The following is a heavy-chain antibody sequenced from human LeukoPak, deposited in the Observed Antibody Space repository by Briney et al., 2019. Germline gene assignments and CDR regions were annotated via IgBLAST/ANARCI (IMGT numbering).Heavy chain of an antibody. J-gene: IGHJ5*02. CDR3: ARVGHGGYCSSTSCYIGWFDP. D-gene: IGHD2-2*02. Sequence: GASVKVSCKASGYTFTGYYMHWVRQAPGQGLEWMGWINPNSGGTNYAQKFQGRVTMTRDTSISTAYMELSRLRSDDTAVYYCARVGHGGYCSSTSCYIGWFDPWGQGTLVTVSS. CDR2: INPNSGGT. CDR1: GYTFTGYY. V-gene: IGHV1-2*02.